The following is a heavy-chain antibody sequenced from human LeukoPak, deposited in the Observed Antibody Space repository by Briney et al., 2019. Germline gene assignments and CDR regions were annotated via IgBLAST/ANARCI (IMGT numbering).Heavy chain of an antibody. Sequence: GSLRLSCAASGFTFSSYAMSWVRQAPGKGLEWVSAISGSGGSTYYADSVKGRFTISRDNSKNTLYLQMNGLRAEDTAVYYCAKDRRSSDWSPDCWGQGTLVTVSS. CDR1: GFTFSSYA. V-gene: IGHV3-23*01. CDR2: ISGSGGST. J-gene: IGHJ4*02. CDR3: AKDRRSSDWSPDC. D-gene: IGHD6-19*01.